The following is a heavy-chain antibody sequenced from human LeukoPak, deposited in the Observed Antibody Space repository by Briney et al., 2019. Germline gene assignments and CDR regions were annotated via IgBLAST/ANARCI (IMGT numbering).Heavy chain of an antibody. CDR2: ISYDGSNK. J-gene: IGHJ4*02. Sequence: GRSLRLSCAASGFTFSSYGMHWVRQAPGKGLEWVAVISYDGSNKYYADSVKGRFTISRDNSKNTLYLQMNSLRAEDTDVYYCAKGLSSGYSSADYWGQGTLVTVSS. D-gene: IGHD3-22*01. V-gene: IGHV3-30*18. CDR1: GFTFSSYG. CDR3: AKGLSSGYSSADY.